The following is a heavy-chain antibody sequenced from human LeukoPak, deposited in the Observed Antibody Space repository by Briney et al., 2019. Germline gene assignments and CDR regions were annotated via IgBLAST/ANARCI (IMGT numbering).Heavy chain of an antibody. J-gene: IGHJ4*02. CDR2: ISSFSSYI. CDR1: GFTFSSYR. D-gene: IGHD4-17*01. CDR3: ARDLYGDYSFDY. V-gene: IGHV3-21*01. Sequence: GGSLRLSCAASGFTFSSYRMNRVRQAPGKGLEWVSSISSFSSYINCADSVKGRFTISRDSAKNSLYLQMNSLRAEDTAVYYCARDLYGDYSFDYWGQGTLVTVSS.